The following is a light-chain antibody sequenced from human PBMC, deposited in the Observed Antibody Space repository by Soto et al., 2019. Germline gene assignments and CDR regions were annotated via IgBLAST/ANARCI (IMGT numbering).Light chain of an antibody. CDR3: QQSNSFPYT. Sequence: DIQMTQSPSSVSASVGDTVTITCRASRGIAGGIAWYQQKPGKAPKLLIYGASTLTSGVPLRFSGSGSGTDFTLTISGLQPDDFATYFCQQSNSFPYTFGPGTKLQIK. J-gene: IGKJ2*01. V-gene: IGKV1-12*01. CDR1: RGIAGG. CDR2: GAS.